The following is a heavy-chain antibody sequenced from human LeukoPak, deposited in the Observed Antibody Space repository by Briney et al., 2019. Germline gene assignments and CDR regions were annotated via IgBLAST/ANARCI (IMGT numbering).Heavy chain of an antibody. Sequence: GGSLRLSCAASGFTFSNYSMTWVRQAPGKGLEWVSGVSISGGRIYYADSVKGRFTISRDNSKNTFYLQMNSLRAEETAVYYCAKGSTRSGAYPYYYYYYMAVWGKGTTVTVSS. CDR1: GFTFSNYS. V-gene: IGHV3-23*01. D-gene: IGHD3-3*01. CDR2: VSISGGRI. J-gene: IGHJ6*03. CDR3: AKGSTRSGAYPYYYYYYMAV.